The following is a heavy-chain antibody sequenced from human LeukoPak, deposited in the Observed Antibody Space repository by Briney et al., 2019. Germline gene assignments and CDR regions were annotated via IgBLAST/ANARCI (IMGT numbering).Heavy chain of an antibody. D-gene: IGHD1-1*01. Sequence: TSETLSLTCTVSGGSISSSSYYWGWLRQPPGKGLEWNGSIYYSGSTYYSPSLKSRISISVDTSKNQFSLTLSSVTAADTAVYFCARHKHTTRYYYYMDVWGKGTTVTISS. V-gene: IGHV4-39*07. CDR3: ARHKHTTRYYYYMDV. CDR1: GGSISSSSYY. CDR2: IYYSGST. J-gene: IGHJ6*03.